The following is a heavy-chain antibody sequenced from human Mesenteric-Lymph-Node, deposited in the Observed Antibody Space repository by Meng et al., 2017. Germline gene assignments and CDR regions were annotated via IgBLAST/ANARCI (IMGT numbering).Heavy chain of an antibody. CDR1: GFTFSSYS. CDR3: ARDQATGPLEYYYYYGMDV. J-gene: IGHJ6*02. D-gene: IGHD3-3*01. CDR2: ISSSSSYI. V-gene: IGHV3-21*01. Sequence: GESLKISCAASGFTFSSYSMNWVRQAPGKGLEWVSSISSSSSYIYYADSVKGRFTISRDNAKNSLYLQMNSLRAEDTAVYYCARDQATGPLEYYYYYGMDVWGQGNTVTVSS.